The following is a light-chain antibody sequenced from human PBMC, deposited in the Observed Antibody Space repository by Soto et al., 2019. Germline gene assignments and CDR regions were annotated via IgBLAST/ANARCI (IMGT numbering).Light chain of an antibody. V-gene: IGLV2-14*01. CDR3: SSYTSSSTYV. J-gene: IGLJ1*01. CDR1: SSDVGGYNY. Sequence: LTQPASVSGSPGQSITISCTGTSSDVGGYNYVSWYQQHPGKAPKLMIYDASNRPSGVSNRFSGSKSGNTASLTISGLQAEDEADYYCSSYTSSSTYVFGTVTKVTVL. CDR2: DAS.